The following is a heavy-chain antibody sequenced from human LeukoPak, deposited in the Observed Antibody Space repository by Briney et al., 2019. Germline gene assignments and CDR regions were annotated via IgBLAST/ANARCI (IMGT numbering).Heavy chain of an antibody. J-gene: IGHJ5*02. CDR3: AKTYYYGSGSSFWFDP. V-gene: IGHV1-2*06. CDR1: GYTFTGYS. D-gene: IGHD3-10*01. Sequence: ASVKVSCKASGYTFTGYSMHWVRQAPGQGLEWMGRINPNSGDTNYAQKFQGRVTMTRDTSISTAYMELSRLRSGDTAFYYCAKTYYYGSGSSFWFDPWGQGTLVTVSS. CDR2: INPNSGDT.